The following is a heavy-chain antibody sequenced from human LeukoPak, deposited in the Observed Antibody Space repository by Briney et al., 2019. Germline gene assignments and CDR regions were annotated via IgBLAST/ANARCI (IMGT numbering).Heavy chain of an antibody. V-gene: IGHV3-53*01. CDR3: ASHVIAVAGTTGY. D-gene: IGHD6-19*01. CDR2: IYSGGST. Sequence: GGSLRLSCAASGFTVSSNYMSWVRQAPGKGLEWVSVIYSGGSTYYADSVKGRFTISRDNSKNTLYLQMNSLRAEDTAVYYCASHVIAVAGTTGYWGQGTLVTVSS. J-gene: IGHJ4*02. CDR1: GFTVSSNY.